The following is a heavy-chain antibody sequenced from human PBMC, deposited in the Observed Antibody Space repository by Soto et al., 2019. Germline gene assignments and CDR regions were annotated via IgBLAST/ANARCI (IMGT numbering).Heavy chain of an antibody. J-gene: IGHJ6*04. Sequence: GASVKVSCKASGYTFTGYSMHWVRQAPGQGLEWMGWINPNSGGTNYAQKFQGWVTMTRDTSISTAYMELSRLRSDDTAVYYCARAEAVAGLPYDMDVWGKETTATV. V-gene: IGHV1-2*04. CDR2: INPNSGGT. CDR1: GYTFTGYS. CDR3: ARAEAVAGLPYDMDV. D-gene: IGHD6-19*01.